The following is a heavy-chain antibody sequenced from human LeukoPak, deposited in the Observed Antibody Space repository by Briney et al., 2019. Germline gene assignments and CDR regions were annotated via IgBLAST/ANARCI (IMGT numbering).Heavy chain of an antibody. V-gene: IGHV4-31*03. J-gene: IGHJ4*02. CDR3: ARVVALGGDYDILTGYYGFDY. D-gene: IGHD3-9*01. CDR2: IYYSGST. Sequence: SETLPLTCTVSGGSISSGGYYWSWIRQHPGKGLEWIGYIYYSGSTYYNPSLKSRVTISVDTSKNQFSLKLSSVTAADTAVYYCARVVALGGDYDILTGYYGFDYWGQGTLVTVSS. CDR1: GGSISSGGYY.